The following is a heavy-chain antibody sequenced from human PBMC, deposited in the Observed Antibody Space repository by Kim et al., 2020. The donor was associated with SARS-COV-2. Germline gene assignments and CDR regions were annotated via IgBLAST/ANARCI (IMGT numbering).Heavy chain of an antibody. V-gene: IGHV3-23*01. CDR3: AKSRLAAAGTGAFDI. D-gene: IGHD6-13*01. CDR2: IRDSDEKT. J-gene: IGHJ3*02. CDR1: GFTFNNDP. Sequence: GGSLRLSCAASGFTFNNDPMSWVRQAPEKRLEWVSTIRDSDEKTYYADSVKGRFTISRDTSKNTLYLHMNSLRAEDTAMYYCAKSRLAAAGTGAFDIWGQGTVVTVS.